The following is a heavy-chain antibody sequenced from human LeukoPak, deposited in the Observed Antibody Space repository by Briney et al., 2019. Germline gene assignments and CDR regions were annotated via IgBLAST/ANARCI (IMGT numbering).Heavy chain of an antibody. CDR1: GFTFTSSA. CDR2: IVVGSGNT. Sequence: SVKVSCKSSGFTFTSSAMQWVRQARGQRLEWIGWIVVGSGNTNYAQKFQERVTITRDMSTSTAYMELGSLRSEDTAVYYCAATAHCGGDCYSPYYYYGMDVWGQGTTVTVSS. CDR3: AATAHCGGDCYSPYYYYGMDV. D-gene: IGHD2-21*02. V-gene: IGHV1-58*02. J-gene: IGHJ6*02.